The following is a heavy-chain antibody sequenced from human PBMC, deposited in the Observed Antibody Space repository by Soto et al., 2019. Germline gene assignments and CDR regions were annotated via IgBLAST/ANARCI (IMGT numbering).Heavy chain of an antibody. J-gene: IGHJ6*01. CDR2: ISYDGDNK. CDR3: AKDRVATSYFYGMDD. D-gene: IGHD5-12*01. CDR1: GFTYSNYS. V-gene: IGHV3-30*18. Sequence: EGSLRLSCAASGFTYSNYSIHCVRQSPGKGLEWVAVISYDGDNKYYADSVKGRFTISRDNSKNTLYLQMNSLRAEDTAVYYCAKDRVATSYFYGMDDWGQGNTVTVSS.